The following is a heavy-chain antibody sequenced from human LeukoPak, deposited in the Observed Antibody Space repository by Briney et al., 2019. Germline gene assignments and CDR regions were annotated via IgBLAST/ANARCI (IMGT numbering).Heavy chain of an antibody. CDR2: ISVDNGNT. V-gene: IGHV1-18*01. D-gene: IGHD2-2*01. J-gene: IGHJ5*02. Sequence: ASVKVSCKASGYTFDNYGITWVRQAPGQGLEWLGWISVDNGNTNYAQKLQGRVTMTTDTSTNTAYVELRSLRSDDTAVYFCARSYCRSTTCQRNNWFDPWGQGTLVTVSS. CDR3: ARSYCRSTTCQRNNWFDP. CDR1: GYTFDNYG.